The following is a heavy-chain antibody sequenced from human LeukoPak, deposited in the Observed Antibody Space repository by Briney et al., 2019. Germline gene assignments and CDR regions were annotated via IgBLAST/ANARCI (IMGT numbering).Heavy chain of an antibody. J-gene: IGHJ4*02. CDR1: GFTFSSYW. Sequence: PGGSLRLSCAASGFTFSSYWMSWVRQAPGKGLEWVANIKQDGSERYYVDSVKGRFTISRDNAKNSLYLRMNSLRAEDTAVYYCARAYSSGWYGSDYWGQGTLVTVSS. D-gene: IGHD6-19*01. CDR2: IKQDGSER. CDR3: ARAYSSGWYGSDY. V-gene: IGHV3-7*01.